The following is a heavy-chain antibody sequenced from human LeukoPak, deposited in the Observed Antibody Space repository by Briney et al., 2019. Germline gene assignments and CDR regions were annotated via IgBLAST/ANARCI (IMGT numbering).Heavy chain of an antibody. CDR2: INQDGTDK. CDR3: VTYSTGLYKGLEF. CDR1: GFTFTTYW. J-gene: IGHJ4*02. Sequence: PGGSLRLSCAASGFTFTTYWMSWIRQAPGKGLEWVANINQDGTDKYYAGSVKGRFTFSRDNAQNSLYLQMSSLRVEDTAVYYCVTYSTGLYKGLEFWGQGTQVTVSS. V-gene: IGHV3-7*03. D-gene: IGHD2-8*02.